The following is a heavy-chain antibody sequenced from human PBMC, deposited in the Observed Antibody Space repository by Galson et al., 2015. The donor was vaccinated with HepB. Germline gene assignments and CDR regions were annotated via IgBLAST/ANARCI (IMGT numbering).Heavy chain of an antibody. CDR3: ARQWGGYCSGGSCYPITD. D-gene: IGHD2-15*01. V-gene: IGHV4-39*01. Sequence: SGGSISSSIYYWGWIRQPPGKGLEWIGSIYYSGSTDYNPSLKSRVIISVDTSKNQFSLKMNSVTAADTAVYYCARQWGGYCSGGSCYPITDWGQGTLVTVSS. J-gene: IGHJ4*02. CDR2: IYYSGST. CDR1: GGSISSSIYY.